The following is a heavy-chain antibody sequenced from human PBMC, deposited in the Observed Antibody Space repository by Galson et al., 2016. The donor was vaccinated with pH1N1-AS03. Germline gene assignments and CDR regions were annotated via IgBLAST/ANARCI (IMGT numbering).Heavy chain of an antibody. J-gene: IGHJ4*02. Sequence: QSGAEVKQPGESLKISCKASGYLFTNYWIAWVRQMPGKGLEWMGIIYPSDSDARYSPSFQGQVTFSADKSTSTAYLHLTTLKAADSAIYYCARHAPPTILSYHFDSWGRGTLVTVSS. CDR3: ARHAPPTILSYHFDS. V-gene: IGHV5-51*01. D-gene: IGHD1-26*01. CDR1: GYLFTNYW. CDR2: IYPSDSDA.